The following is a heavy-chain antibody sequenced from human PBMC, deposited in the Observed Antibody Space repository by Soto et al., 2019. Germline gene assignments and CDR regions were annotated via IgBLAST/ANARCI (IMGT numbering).Heavy chain of an antibody. CDR3: ARATTVTTFYYYYYYGMDV. Sequence: SETLSLTCTASGGSISSGDYYWSWIRQPPGKGLEWIGYIYYSGSTYYNPSLKSRVTISVDTSKNQFSLKLSSVTAADTAVYYCARATTVTTFYYYYYYGMDVWGQGTTVTVSS. V-gene: IGHV4-30-4*01. CDR1: GGSISSGDYY. D-gene: IGHD4-17*01. CDR2: IYYSGST. J-gene: IGHJ6*02.